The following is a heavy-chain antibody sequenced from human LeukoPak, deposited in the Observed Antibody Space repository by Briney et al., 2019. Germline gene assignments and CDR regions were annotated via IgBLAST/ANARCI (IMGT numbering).Heavy chain of an antibody. CDR2: ISGSGSRI. CDR1: GFTLSDHY. J-gene: IGHJ6*02. Sequence: EGSLRLSCAASGFTLSDHYMNWIRQAPGKGLEGISYISGSGSRIHYADSVKGRFTVSRVNAENSLYLQMNSLTVEDTAVYYCARDWRNNGMDVWGQGTTVTVSS. V-gene: IGHV3-11*01. CDR3: ARDWRNNGMDV.